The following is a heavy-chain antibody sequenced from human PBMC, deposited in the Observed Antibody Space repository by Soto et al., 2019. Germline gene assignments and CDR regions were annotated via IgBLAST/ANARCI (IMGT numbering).Heavy chain of an antibody. CDR3: VREVGP. J-gene: IGHJ5*02. V-gene: IGHV3-53*01. Sequence: GGSLRLSCAASGLSVSSKYINWVRQAPGKGLEWLSTIYSGGTTYYADSVRGRFTISRDNSRNTLFLQMNNLGADDTAVYYCVREVGPWGQGTLVTVSS. CDR2: IYSGGTT. CDR1: GLSVSSKY.